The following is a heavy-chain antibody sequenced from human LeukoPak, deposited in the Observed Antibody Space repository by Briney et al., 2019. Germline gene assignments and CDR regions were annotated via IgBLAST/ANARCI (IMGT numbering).Heavy chain of an antibody. CDR2: ISSSSYI. J-gene: IGHJ4*02. CDR3: ARGYSYGNHFDY. CDR1: GFTFSSYS. Sequence: RGSLRLSCAASGFTFSSYSMNWVRQAPGKGLEWVSSISSSSYIYYADSVKGRFTISRDNAKNSLYLQVNSLRAEDTAVYYCARGYSYGNHFDYWGQGTLVTVSS. D-gene: IGHD5-18*01. V-gene: IGHV3-21*01.